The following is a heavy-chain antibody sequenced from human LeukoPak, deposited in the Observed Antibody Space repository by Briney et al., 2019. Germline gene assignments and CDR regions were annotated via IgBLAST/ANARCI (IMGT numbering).Heavy chain of an antibody. CDR1: GGSFSGYY. CDR2: INHSGST. CDR3: ARVGRFLAWFDP. Sequence: SETLSLTCAVYGGSFSGYYWSWIRQPPGKGQEWIGEINHSGSTNYNPSLKSRVTISVDTSKNQFSLKLSSVTAADTAVYYCARVGRFLAWFDPWGQGTLVTVSS. V-gene: IGHV4-34*01. J-gene: IGHJ5*02. D-gene: IGHD3-3*01.